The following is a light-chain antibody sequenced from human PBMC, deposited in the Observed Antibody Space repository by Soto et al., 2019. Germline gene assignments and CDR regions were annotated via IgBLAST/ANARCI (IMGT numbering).Light chain of an antibody. J-gene: IGKJ4*01. Sequence: IVMTQSPATLSVSPGERATLSFKASQSISRNVAWYQQKPGQAPRPLIYGASTRATGIPARFSGSGSGKDFTLTISSLQSEDFAVYFCQQYNNWPPVTFGGGTKVDIK. V-gene: IGKV3-15*01. CDR3: QQYNNWPPVT. CDR1: QSISRN. CDR2: GAS.